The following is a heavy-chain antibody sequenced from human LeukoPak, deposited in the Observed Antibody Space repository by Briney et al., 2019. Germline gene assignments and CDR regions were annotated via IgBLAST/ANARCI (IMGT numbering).Heavy chain of an antibody. Sequence: TSETLSLTCAVYGGSFSSYSWSWVRQPPGKGLEWIGESSHSGSPNYSPSLKSRVTTSLDTSRNQFSLRLNSVTAADTAVYYCASAPNYYVSSGSDHWGQGILVTVSS. CDR1: GGSFSSYS. CDR3: ASAPNYYVSSGSDH. CDR2: SSHSGSP. V-gene: IGHV4-34*01. J-gene: IGHJ4*02. D-gene: IGHD3-22*01.